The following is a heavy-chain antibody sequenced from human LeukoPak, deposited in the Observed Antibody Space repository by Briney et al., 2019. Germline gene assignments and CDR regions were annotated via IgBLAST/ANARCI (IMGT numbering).Heavy chain of an antibody. V-gene: IGHV4-34*01. CDR1: GGSFSGYY. Sequence: PSETLSLTCAVYGGSFSGYYWSWIRQPPGKGPEWIGEINHSGSTNYNPSLKSRVTISVDTSKNQFSLKLSSVTAADTAVYYCARECSGGSCLDYWGQGTLVTVSS. D-gene: IGHD2-15*01. J-gene: IGHJ4*02. CDR2: INHSGST. CDR3: ARECSGGSCLDY.